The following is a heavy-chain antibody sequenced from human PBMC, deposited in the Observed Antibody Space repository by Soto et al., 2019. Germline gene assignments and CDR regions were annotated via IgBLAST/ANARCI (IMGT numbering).Heavy chain of an antibody. D-gene: IGHD3-16*01. J-gene: IGHJ4*02. CDR3: ARTKGGFDC. Sequence: PSQTRSLTCAISGDSVSSNSAAWNWIRHSPSRCLEWLGRTYYRSKWYSEYAGSMGGRITINPDTSKNQFSLLLNSVTPEDTAMYYFARTKGGFDCSGQGTLVTVS. V-gene: IGHV6-1*01. CDR1: GDSVSSNSAA. CDR2: TYYRSKWYS.